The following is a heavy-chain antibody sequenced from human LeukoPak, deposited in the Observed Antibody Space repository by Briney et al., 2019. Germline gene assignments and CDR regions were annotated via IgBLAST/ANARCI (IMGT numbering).Heavy chain of an antibody. CDR2: IIPIFGTA. J-gene: IGHJ4*02. V-gene: IGHV1-69*06. CDR3: ARGYSSSWYPFDY. CDR1: GYTFTSYA. Sequence: GASVKVSCKASGYTFTSYAMHWVRQAPGQGLEWMGGIIPIFGTANYAQKFQGRVTITADKSTSTAYMELSSLRSEDTAVYYCARGYSSSWYPFDYWGQGTLVTVSS. D-gene: IGHD6-13*01.